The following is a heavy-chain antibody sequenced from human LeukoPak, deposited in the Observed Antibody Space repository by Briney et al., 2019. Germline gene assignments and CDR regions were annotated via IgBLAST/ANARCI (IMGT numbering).Heavy chain of an antibody. CDR2: ISAYNGNT. D-gene: IGHD3-3*01. V-gene: IGHV1-18*01. J-gene: IGHJ4*02. CDR3: ARDLWGYDFWSGYRAFDY. Sequence: ASAKVSCKASGYTFTSYGISWVRQAPGQGLEWMGWISAYNGNTNYAQKLQGRVTMTTDTSTSTAYMELRSLRSDDTAVYYCARDLWGYDFWSGYRAFDYWGQGTLVTVSS. CDR1: GYTFTSYG.